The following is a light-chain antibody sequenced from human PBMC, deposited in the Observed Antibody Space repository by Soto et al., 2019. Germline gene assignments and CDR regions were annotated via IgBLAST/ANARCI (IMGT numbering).Light chain of an antibody. J-gene: IGLJ1*01. V-gene: IGLV2-14*01. Sequence: QSVLTQPASVSGSPGQSITISCTGISSDVGDYNYVSWYQQHPGKAPKLMIYEVSNRPSGVFSRFSGSKSGNTASLTISGLQAEDEADYYCNSYTSSSTYVFGTGTKVTVL. CDR2: EVS. CDR1: SSDVGDYNY. CDR3: NSYTSSSTYV.